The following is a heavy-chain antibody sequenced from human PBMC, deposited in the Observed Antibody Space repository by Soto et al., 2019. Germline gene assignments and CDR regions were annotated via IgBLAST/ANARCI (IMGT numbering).Heavy chain of an antibody. CDR2: IYYSGST. Sequence: WIRQPPGKGLEWIGYIYYSGSTNYNPSLKSRVTISVDTSKNQFSLKLSSVTAADTAVYYCARVWGGAFDIWGQGTMVTVSS. D-gene: IGHD3-10*01. V-gene: IGHV4-59*01. CDR3: ARVWGGAFDI. J-gene: IGHJ3*02.